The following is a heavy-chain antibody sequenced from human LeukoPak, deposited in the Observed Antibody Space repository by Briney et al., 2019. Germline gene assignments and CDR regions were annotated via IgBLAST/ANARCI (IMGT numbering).Heavy chain of an antibody. CDR1: GGSISSSSYY. J-gene: IGHJ4*02. V-gene: IGHV4-39*01. Sequence: SETLSLTCTVSGGSISSSSYYWGWIRQPPGKGLEWIGSIYYSGSTYYNPSPKSRVTISVDTSKNQFSLKLSSVTAADTAVYYCARPASPIYGNFDYWGQGTLVTVSS. D-gene: IGHD3-10*01. CDR2: IYYSGST. CDR3: ARPASPIYGNFDY.